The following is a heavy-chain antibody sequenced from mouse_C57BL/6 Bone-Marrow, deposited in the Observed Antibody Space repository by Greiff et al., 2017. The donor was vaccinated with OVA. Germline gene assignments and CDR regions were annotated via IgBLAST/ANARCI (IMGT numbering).Heavy chain of an antibody. J-gene: IGHJ3*01. CDR2: ISNGGGST. V-gene: IGHV5-12*01. D-gene: IGHD2-1*01. CDR1: GFTFSDYY. Sequence: EVHLVESGGGLVQPGGSLKLSCAASGFTFSDYYMYWVRQTPEKRLEWVAYISNGGGSTYYPDTVKGRFTISRDNAKNTLYLQMSRLKSEDTAMYYCASYGNYSFAYWGQGTLVTVSA. CDR3: ASYGNYSFAY.